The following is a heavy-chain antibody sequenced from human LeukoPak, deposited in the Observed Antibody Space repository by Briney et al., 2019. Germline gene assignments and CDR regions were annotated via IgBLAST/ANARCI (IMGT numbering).Heavy chain of an antibody. CDR2: TRDKANSYTT. V-gene: IGHV3-72*01. D-gene: IGHD3-10*01. J-gene: IGHJ3*02. CDR1: GFGFSDHY. CDR3: TRDNSDYSAFDI. Sequence: GGSLRLSCAASGFGFSDHYMDWVRQAPGKGLELVGRTRDKANSYTTEYAASVKGRFTISRDDSKNSLYLQMNSLKTEDTAVYYCTRDNSDYSAFDIWGQGTMVTVSS.